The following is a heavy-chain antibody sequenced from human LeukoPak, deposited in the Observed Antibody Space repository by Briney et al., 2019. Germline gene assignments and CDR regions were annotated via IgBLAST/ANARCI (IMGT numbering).Heavy chain of an antibody. J-gene: IGHJ6*03. D-gene: IGHD3-16*01. CDR2: ISGYNGNT. Sequence: ASVKVSCEASGYTFTSYGISWVRQAPGQGLEWMGWISGYNGNTNYAQKLQGRVTMTTDTSTSTAYMELRSLRSDDTAVYYCARALSGSFASYYYYMDVWGKGTTVTISS. CDR1: GYTFTSYG. CDR3: ARALSGSFASYYYYMDV. V-gene: IGHV1-18*01.